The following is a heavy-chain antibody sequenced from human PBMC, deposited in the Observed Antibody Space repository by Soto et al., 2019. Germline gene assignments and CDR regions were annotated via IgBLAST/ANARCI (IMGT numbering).Heavy chain of an antibody. CDR1: GITFSSYS. D-gene: IGHD6-13*01. V-gene: IGHV3-23*01. J-gene: IGHJ6*03. CDR3: ARDIAAAGTYYYYYMDV. CDR2: ISGDSDYI. Sequence: GGSLRLSCAASGITFSSYSMTWVRQAPGKGLEWVSIISGDSDYIYYADSVKGRFTISRDNSKNTLYLQMNSLRAEDTAVYYCARDIAAAGTYYYYYMDVWGEGTTVTVSS.